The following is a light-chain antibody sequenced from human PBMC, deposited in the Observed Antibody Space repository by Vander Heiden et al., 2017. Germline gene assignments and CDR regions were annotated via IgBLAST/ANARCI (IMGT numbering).Light chain of an antibody. Sequence: TQITQSPPTLSASVGDRVTIPCRASQSVVTWLAWYQQKPGRAPKLLISKASSVEGGVPSRFSGSGSGTEFTLSISSLQPDDFGTYYCQQYYNFRTFGQGTKVEIK. CDR3: QQYYNFRT. CDR1: QSVVTW. V-gene: IGKV1-5*03. CDR2: KAS. J-gene: IGKJ1*01.